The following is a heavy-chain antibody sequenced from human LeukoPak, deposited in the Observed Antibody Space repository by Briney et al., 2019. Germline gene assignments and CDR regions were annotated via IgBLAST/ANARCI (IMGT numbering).Heavy chain of an antibody. V-gene: IGHV4-59*01. J-gene: IGHJ4*02. CDR1: GGSISNYY. Sequence: SETLSLTCTVSGGSISNYYWTWIRKPPGKGLEWVGYFFYRGSTNYNASLKSRVTISLDTSKNQFSLKLSSVTAADTAVYYCARVSEGYGGNSAFDFWGQGTLVTVSS. D-gene: IGHD4-23*01. CDR3: ARVSEGYGGNSAFDF. CDR2: FFYRGST.